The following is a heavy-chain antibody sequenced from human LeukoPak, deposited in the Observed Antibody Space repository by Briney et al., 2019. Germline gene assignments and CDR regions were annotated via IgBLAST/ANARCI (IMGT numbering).Heavy chain of an antibody. J-gene: IGHJ6*02. Sequence: GGSLRLSCAASGFTFSSYAMSWVRQAPGKGLEWVSLISGSGGSTYYADSVRGRFTISRDNSKNTVYLQMNSLRAEDTALYYCAKAYSSSLYYYFYGMDVWGQGTTVTVSS. CDR2: ISGSGGST. D-gene: IGHD6-6*01. CDR1: GFTFSSYA. V-gene: IGHV3-23*01. CDR3: AKAYSSSLYYYFYGMDV.